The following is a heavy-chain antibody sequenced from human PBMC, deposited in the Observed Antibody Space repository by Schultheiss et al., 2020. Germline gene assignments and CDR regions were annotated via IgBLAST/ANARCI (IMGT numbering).Heavy chain of an antibody. CDR2: IKSKTDGGTT. D-gene: IGHD3/OR15-3a*01. V-gene: IGHV3-15*05. CDR1: GFTFSNAW. J-gene: IGHJ2*01. Sequence: GESLKISCAASGFTFSNAWMSWVRQAPGKGLEWVGRIKSKTDGGTTDYAAPVKGRFTISRDDSKNTVYLQMNSLRADDTAVYYCAKGPYFWTGPSSLYWYFDLWGRGTLVTVAS. CDR3: AKGPYFWTGPSSLYWYFDL.